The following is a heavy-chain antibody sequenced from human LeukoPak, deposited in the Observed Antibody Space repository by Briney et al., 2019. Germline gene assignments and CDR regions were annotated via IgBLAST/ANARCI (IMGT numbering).Heavy chain of an antibody. D-gene: IGHD4-23*01. V-gene: IGHV3-21*01. CDR3: ARRVDYGGNPVDG. CDR1: GFTFSSYS. CDR2: ISSSSSYI. Sequence: GGSPRLSCAASGFTFSSYSMNWVRQAPGKGLEWVSSISSSSSYIYYADSVKGRFTISRDNAKNSLYLQMNSLRAEDTAVYYCARRVDYGGNPVDGWGQGTLVTVSS. J-gene: IGHJ4*02.